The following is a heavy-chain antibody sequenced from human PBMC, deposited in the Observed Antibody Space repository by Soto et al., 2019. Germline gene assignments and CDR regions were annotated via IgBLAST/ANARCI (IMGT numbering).Heavy chain of an antibody. CDR3: ARIQVAAVGSYYYYYYGMDV. Sequence: SGPTLVNPTQTLTLTCTFSGFSLSTSGMCVSWIRQPPGKALEWLALIDWDDDKYYSTSLKTRLTISKDTSKNQVVLTMTNMDPVDTATYYCARIQVAAVGSYYYYYYGMDVWGQGTTVTVSS. CDR1: GFSLSTSGMC. CDR2: IDWDDDK. D-gene: IGHD6-13*01. J-gene: IGHJ6*02. V-gene: IGHV2-70*01.